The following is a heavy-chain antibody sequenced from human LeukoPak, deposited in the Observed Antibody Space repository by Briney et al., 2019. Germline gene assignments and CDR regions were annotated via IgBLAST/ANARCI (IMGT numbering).Heavy chain of an antibody. D-gene: IGHD6-13*01. CDR2: INSDGSST. J-gene: IGHJ5*02. CDR1: GFTFSSYW. CDR3: ARDPRRKDSSWYGNWFDP. Sequence: GGSLRLSCAASGFTFSSYWMHWVRQAPGKGLVWVSRINSDGSSTSYADSVKGRFTISRDNAKNTLYLQMNSLRAEDTAVYYCARDPRRKDSSWYGNWFDPWGQGTLVTVSS. V-gene: IGHV3-74*01.